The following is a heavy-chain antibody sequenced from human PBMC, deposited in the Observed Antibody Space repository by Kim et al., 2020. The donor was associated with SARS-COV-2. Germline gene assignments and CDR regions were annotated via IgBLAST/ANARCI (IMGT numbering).Heavy chain of an antibody. V-gene: IGHV4-59*08. J-gene: IGHJ1*01. Sequence: SETLSLTCSVSGASIASLFWGWVRQTPEKGLEWIASIYYTGTPHYNPSPMTGVAISLNKSRNRSSLRLTSVTAADTATNFCWRHLGASDPSSTLAYWGQG. CDR3: WRHLGASDPSSTLAY. D-gene: IGHD3-16*01. CDR2: IYYTGTP. CDR1: GASIASLF.